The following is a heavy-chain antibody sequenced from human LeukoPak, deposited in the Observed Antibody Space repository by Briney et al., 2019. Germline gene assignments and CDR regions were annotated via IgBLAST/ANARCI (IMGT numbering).Heavy chain of an antibody. Sequence: GGSLRLSCAASGFTFNNYIMNWVRQAPGKGLEWVSSISSSSDYIYYADSVKGRFTISRDNAKNSLYLQMNSLRAEDTAVYYCARVSPYYYYYMDVWGKGTTVTISS. CDR2: ISSSSDYI. CDR3: ARVSPYYYYYMDV. CDR1: GFTFNNYI. J-gene: IGHJ6*03. V-gene: IGHV3-21*01.